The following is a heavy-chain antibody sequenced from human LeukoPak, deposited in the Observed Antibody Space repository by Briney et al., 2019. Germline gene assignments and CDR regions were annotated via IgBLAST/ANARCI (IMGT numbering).Heavy chain of an antibody. J-gene: IGHJ3*02. CDR2: INHSGST. CDR1: GGSFSGYY. Sequence: SETLSLTCAVYGGSFSGYYWSWIRQPPGKGLEWIGEINHSGSTNYNPSLKSRVTISVDTSKNQFSLKLSSVTAADTAVYYCTRVGPIVATIDDAFDIWGQGTMVTVSS. D-gene: IGHD5-12*01. V-gene: IGHV4-34*01. CDR3: TRVGPIVATIDDAFDI.